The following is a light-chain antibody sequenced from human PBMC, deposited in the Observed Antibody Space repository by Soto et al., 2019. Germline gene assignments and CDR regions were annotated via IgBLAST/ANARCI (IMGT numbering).Light chain of an antibody. Sequence: EIVLTQSPATLSLSPGERATLSCRASQSVSTSLVWYQHKPGQAPRLLIYDASNRATGVPARFSGSGSGTDFTLTISSLEPEDCAVYYCQQRNNWPLTFGGGTKVEIK. CDR2: DAS. CDR1: QSVSTS. V-gene: IGKV3-11*01. CDR3: QQRNNWPLT. J-gene: IGKJ4*01.